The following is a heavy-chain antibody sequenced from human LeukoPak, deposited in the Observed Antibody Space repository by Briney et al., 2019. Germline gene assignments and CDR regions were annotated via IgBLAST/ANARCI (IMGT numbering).Heavy chain of an antibody. CDR1: GYTFTSYY. CDR2: INPSGGST. J-gene: IGHJ5*02. D-gene: IGHD3-22*01. V-gene: IGHV1-46*01. CDR3: ARDKEDYYDSSGYYNWFDP. Sequence: ASVKVSCKASGYTFTSYYMHWVRPAPGQGLEWMGIINPSGGSTSYAQKFQGRVTMTRDTSTSTVYMELSSLRSEDTAVYYCARDKEDYYDSSGYYNWFDPWGQGTLVTVSS.